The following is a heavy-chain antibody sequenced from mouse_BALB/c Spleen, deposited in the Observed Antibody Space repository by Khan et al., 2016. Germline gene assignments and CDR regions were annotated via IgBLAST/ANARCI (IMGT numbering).Heavy chain of an antibody. Sequence: QVQLQQPGAELVKAGASVKMSCKASGYTFTSYWMHWVKQRPGQGLEWFAETNPTNGRTYYNEKFKSKATLTVDNSSSTAYMLLSGPTFEDSAVYYCARIKKIVATYFDYWGQGTTLTVSS. D-gene: IGHD1-1*01. V-gene: IGHV1S81*02. CDR1: GYTFTSYW. CDR3: ARIKKIVATYFDY. CDR2: TNPTNGRT. J-gene: IGHJ2*01.